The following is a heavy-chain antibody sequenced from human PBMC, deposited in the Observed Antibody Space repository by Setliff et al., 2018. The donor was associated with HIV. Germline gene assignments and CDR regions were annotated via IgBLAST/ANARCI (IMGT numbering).Heavy chain of an antibody. CDR3: ARGPYCSGGSCYSSLDY. CDR1: GGSISSYY. D-gene: IGHD2-15*01. V-gene: IGHV4-59*01. CDR2: IYYSGST. J-gene: IGHJ4*02. Sequence: PSETLSLTCTVSGGSISSYYWSWIRQPPGKGLEWIGYIYYSGSTKYNPSLKSRVTISADTSRNQFSLKLSSVIAADTAVYYCARGPYCSGGSCYSSLDYWGQGTLVTVSS.